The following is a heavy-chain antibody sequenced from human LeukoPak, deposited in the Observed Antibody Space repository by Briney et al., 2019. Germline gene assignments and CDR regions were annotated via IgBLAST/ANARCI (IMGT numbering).Heavy chain of an antibody. Sequence: SETLSLTCAVYGGSFSGYYWSWIRQPPGKGLEWIGVINHSGSTNYNPSLKGRVTISVDTSKNQFSLILTSVTAADTAVYYCAGGPMGWDDSWKDYYREPRFYYYMDVWGQGSTVTVSS. J-gene: IGHJ6*03. V-gene: IGHV4-34*01. CDR1: GGSFSGYY. CDR2: INHSGST. CDR3: AGGPMGWDDSWKDYYREPRFYYYMDV. D-gene: IGHD3-3*01.